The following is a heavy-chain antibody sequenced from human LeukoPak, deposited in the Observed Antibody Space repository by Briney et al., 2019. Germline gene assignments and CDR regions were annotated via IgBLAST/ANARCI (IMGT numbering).Heavy chain of an antibody. J-gene: IGHJ4*02. V-gene: IGHV4-34*01. Sequence: PSETLSLTCAVYGGSFSGYYWSWIRQPPGKGLEWIGEINHSGSTNYNPSLKSQVTISVDTSKNQFSLKLSSVTAADTAVYYCARWSLSLAGPDYWGQGTLVTVSS. CDR3: ARWSLSLAGPDY. CDR1: GGSFSGYY. CDR2: INHSGST. D-gene: IGHD6-19*01.